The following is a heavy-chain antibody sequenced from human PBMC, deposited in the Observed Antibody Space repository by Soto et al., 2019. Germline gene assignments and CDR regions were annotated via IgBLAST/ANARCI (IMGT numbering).Heavy chain of an antibody. J-gene: IGHJ6*03. CDR1: GYTFTSYA. D-gene: IGHD3-3*01. CDR2: INAGNGNT. V-gene: IGHV1-3*01. Sequence: ASVKVSCKASGYTFTSYAMHWVRQAPGQRLEWMGWINAGNGNTKYSQKFQGRGTITRDTSASTAYMELSSLRSEDTAVYYCAGGRSDSWSAYYSLQTVYYYSYAMDAWAKGTTATV. CDR3: AGGRSDSWSAYYSLQTVYYYSYAMDA.